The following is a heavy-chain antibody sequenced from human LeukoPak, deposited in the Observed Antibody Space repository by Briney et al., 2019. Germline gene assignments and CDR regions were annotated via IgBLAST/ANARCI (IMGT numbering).Heavy chain of an antibody. CDR1: GFTFSSYW. J-gene: IGHJ6*03. CDR2: IKEDGRQK. Sequence: GGSLRLSCAASGFTFSSYWMSWVRQAPGKGLEWVANIKEDGRQKYYVGSVKGRFTISRDNAKNSLYLQMNSLRAEDTAPYYCARVGDCSGGYCYQDRHMDVWGKGTTVTISS. CDR3: ARVGDCSGGYCYQDRHMDV. D-gene: IGHD2-15*01. V-gene: IGHV3-7*01.